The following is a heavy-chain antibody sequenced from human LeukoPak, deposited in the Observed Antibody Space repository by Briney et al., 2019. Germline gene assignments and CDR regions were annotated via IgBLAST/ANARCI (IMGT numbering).Heavy chain of an antibody. D-gene: IGHD3-10*01. CDR1: GGSISSYY. Sequence: SETLSLTCTVSGGSISSYYWSWIRQPPRKGLEWIGYIYYSGSTNYNPSLKSRVTISVDTSKNQFSLKLSSVTAADTAVYYCARRPSYYGSGGNWFDPWGQGTLVTVSS. CDR2: IYYSGST. V-gene: IGHV4-59*01. CDR3: ARRPSYYGSGGNWFDP. J-gene: IGHJ5*02.